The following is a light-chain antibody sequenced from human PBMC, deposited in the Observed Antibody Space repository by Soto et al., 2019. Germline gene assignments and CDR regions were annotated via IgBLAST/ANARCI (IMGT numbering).Light chain of an antibody. Sequence: QSVLTQSSSVSAAAGQKVSISCSGSYSNIGSNFVSWYQHFPGSAPKLVIYDNSQRPSGIPDRFSGSMSGSSSTLGIAGVPSGAEADYYCGTWDSRLRVVVFGGGTKLTV. J-gene: IGLJ2*01. V-gene: IGLV1-51*01. CDR3: GTWDSRLRVVV. CDR1: YSNIGSNF. CDR2: DNS.